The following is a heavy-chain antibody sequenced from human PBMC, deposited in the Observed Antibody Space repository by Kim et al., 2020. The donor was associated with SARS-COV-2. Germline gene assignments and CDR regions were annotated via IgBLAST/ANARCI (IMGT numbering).Heavy chain of an antibody. CDR3: ARHLQNWYFDL. J-gene: IGHJ2*01. V-gene: IGHV4-39*01. CDR2: T. Sequence: TNYNPSLKGRVTISVDTSKKQSSLRLSSVTAADAAVYYCARHLQNWYFDLWGRGTLVTVSS.